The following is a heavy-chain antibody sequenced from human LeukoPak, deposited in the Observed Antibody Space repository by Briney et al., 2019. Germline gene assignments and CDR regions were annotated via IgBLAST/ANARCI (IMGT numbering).Heavy chain of an antibody. CDR3: ARDRYSSGGLDV. D-gene: IGHD3-22*01. J-gene: IGHJ6*02. Sequence: PGGSLGLSCAASGFTFSNYWMSWVRQAPGKGLEWVANIKRDGSEKYYVDSVKGRFTISRDNAKNSLYLQMNSLRAEDTAVYYCARDRYSSGGLDVWGQGTTVTVSS. CDR1: GFTFSNYW. V-gene: IGHV3-7*04. CDR2: IKRDGSEK.